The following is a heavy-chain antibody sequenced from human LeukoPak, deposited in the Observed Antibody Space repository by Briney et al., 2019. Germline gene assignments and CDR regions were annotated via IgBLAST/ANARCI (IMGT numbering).Heavy chain of an antibody. Sequence: GGSLRLSCAASGFTFSFYWMSWVRQAPGKGLEWVSVIYSGGSTYYADSVKGRFTISRDNSKNTLYLQMNSLRAEDTAVYYCARALYGDEDYWGQGTLVTVSS. CDR3: ARALYGDEDY. CDR2: IYSGGST. V-gene: IGHV3-53*01. D-gene: IGHD4-17*01. J-gene: IGHJ4*02. CDR1: GFTFSFYW.